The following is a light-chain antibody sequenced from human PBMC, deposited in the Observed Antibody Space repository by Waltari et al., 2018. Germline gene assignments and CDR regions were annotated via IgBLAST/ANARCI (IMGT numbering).Light chain of an antibody. CDR1: SSDFGNYNF. Sequence: QSALTQPASVSGSPGQSITISCTGTSSDFGNYNFVSWYQQHPGKAPKLMIYDVSNRPSGVSNRFSGSKSGNTASLTISGLQAEDEADYYCSSFRSANSGGFGGGTKLTVL. CDR2: DVS. J-gene: IGLJ2*01. V-gene: IGLV2-14*03. CDR3: SSFRSANSGG.